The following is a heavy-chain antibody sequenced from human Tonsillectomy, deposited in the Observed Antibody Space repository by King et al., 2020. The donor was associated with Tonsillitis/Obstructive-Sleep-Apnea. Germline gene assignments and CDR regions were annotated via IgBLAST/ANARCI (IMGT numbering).Heavy chain of an antibody. Sequence: VQLVESGGGVVQPGRSLRLSCAASGFTFSTYAMHWVRQAPGKGLEWVAVISYDGSNKYYADSVKGRFTISRDNSKNTLYLQMNSLRAEDTAVYYCAASDGDYYYYGRDVWGQGTTVTVSS. D-gene: IGHD3-10*01. CDR3: AASDGDYYYYGRDV. V-gene: IGHV3-30*04. J-gene: IGHJ6*02. CDR2: ISYDGSNK. CDR1: GFTFSTYA.